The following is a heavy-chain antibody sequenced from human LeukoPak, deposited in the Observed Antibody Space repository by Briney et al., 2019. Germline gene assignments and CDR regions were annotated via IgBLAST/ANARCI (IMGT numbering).Heavy chain of an antibody. D-gene: IGHD6-19*01. V-gene: IGHV4-39*07. CDR3: ARGYSSGWADY. CDR1: GGSISSSGYY. Sequence: KPSETLSLSCVVSGGSISSSGYYWDWIRQPPGKGLEWIGSISYTGSTNYNPSLKSRVTISVDTSKNQFSLKLSSVTAADTAVYYCARGYSSGWADYWGQGTLVTVSS. J-gene: IGHJ4*02. CDR2: ISYTGST.